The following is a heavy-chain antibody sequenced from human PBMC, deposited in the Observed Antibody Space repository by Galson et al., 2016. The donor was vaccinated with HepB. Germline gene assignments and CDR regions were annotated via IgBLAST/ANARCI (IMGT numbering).Heavy chain of an antibody. CDR1: GFTFRSYG. V-gene: IGHV3-33*01. CDR2: IWYYGSNK. Sequence: SLRLSCAASGFTFRSYGMHWVRQAPGKGLEWGAVIWYYGSNKYYGNSVKGLFTISRDNSKNPLYLQMNSLGPEATAVYYCAAYDTGHFDYWGQGTVVTVSS. CDR3: AAYDTGHFDY. J-gene: IGHJ4*02. D-gene: IGHD3-9*01.